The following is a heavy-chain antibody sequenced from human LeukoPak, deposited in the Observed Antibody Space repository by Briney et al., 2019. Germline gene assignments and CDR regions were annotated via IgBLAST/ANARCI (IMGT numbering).Heavy chain of an antibody. J-gene: IGHJ5*02. Sequence: GGSLRLSCAASGFTFSSYWMSWVRQAPGKGLEWVANIKQDGSEKYYVDSVKGRLTISRDNAKNSLSLQMNSLRAEDTAVYYCARPLMYYYGSETYFWFDPWGQGTLVTVSS. D-gene: IGHD3-10*01. CDR2: IKQDGSEK. CDR3: ARPLMYYYGSETYFWFDP. V-gene: IGHV3-7*01. CDR1: GFTFSSYW.